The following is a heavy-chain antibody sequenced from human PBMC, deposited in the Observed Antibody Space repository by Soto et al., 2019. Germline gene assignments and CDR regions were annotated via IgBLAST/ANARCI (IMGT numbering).Heavy chain of an antibody. CDR2: INTYNGNT. CDR3: AMVDVYVTPSPQDV. Sequence: QVQLVQSGAEVMNPGASVKVSCKASGYTFTRYGIGWARQAPGQGLEWMGWINTYNGNTNYAQNVQGRVTRTKDTSTSTAYMELRSLRSNDTAIYYCAMVDVYVTPSPQDVWGQGTTVIVSS. V-gene: IGHV1-18*01. CDR1: GYTFTRYG. D-gene: IGHD3-16*01. J-gene: IGHJ6*02.